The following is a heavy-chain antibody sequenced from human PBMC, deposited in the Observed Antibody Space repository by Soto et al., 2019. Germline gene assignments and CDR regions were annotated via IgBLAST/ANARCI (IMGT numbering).Heavy chain of an antibody. CDR2: IYSGGST. CDR1: GFTVSSNY. D-gene: IGHD3-3*01. Sequence: EVQLVESGGGLVQPGGSLRLSCAASGFTVSSNYMSWVRQAPGKGLEWVSVIYSGGSTYYADSVKGRFTISRDNSKNTLYLQVNSLRAEDTAVYYCARGITIFGVASLDYWGQGTLVTVSS. V-gene: IGHV3-66*01. CDR3: ARGITIFGVASLDY. J-gene: IGHJ4*02.